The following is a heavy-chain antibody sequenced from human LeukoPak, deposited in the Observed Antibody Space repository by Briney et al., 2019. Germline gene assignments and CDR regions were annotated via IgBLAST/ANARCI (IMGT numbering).Heavy chain of an antibody. CDR1: GFTFDDYG. CDR3: ARLYNWNYEGAFDI. D-gene: IGHD1-7*01. V-gene: IGHV3-20*04. Sequence: GGSLRLSCAASGFTFDDYGMSWVRQAPGKGLEWVSGINWNGGSTGYADSVKGRFTISRDNAKNSLYLQMNSLRAEDTALYYCARLYNWNYEGAFDIWGQGTMVTVSS. CDR2: INWNGGST. J-gene: IGHJ3*02.